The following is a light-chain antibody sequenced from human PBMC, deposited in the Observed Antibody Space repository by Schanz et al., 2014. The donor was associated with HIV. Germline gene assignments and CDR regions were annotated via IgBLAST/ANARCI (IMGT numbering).Light chain of an antibody. V-gene: IGKV3-20*01. CDR2: GAS. J-gene: IGKJ3*01. CDR3: QQYGSSRFT. CDR1: QSISTH. Sequence: EIVLTQSPGTLSLSPGEVGTLSCRASQSISTHLAWYQQKPGQAPTLLIYGASKRATGIPDRFIGSGSGTDFTLTINRLEPEDFAVYFCQQYGSSRFTFGPGTKVDIK.